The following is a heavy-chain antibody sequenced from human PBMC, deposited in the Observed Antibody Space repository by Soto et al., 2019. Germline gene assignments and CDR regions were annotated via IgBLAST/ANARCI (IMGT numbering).Heavy chain of an antibody. J-gene: IGHJ5*02. CDR3: ARAGPIRKRNCFDP. CDR2: IYYSGST. CDR1: GGSISSGGYY. D-gene: IGHD2-2*02. Sequence: PSETLSLTCTVSGGSISSGGYYWSWIRQHPGKGLEWIGYIYYSGSTYYNPSLKSRVTISVDTSKNQFSLKLSSVTAADTAVYYCARAGPIRKRNCFDPWGQGTLVTVFS. V-gene: IGHV4-31*03.